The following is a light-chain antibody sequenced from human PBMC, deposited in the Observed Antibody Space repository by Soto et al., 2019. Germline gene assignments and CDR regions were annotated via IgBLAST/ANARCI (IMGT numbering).Light chain of an antibody. CDR2: EIS. Sequence: QSALTQPPSASGSPGQSVTISCTGISSDVGDNKYVSWYQQQPGKAPKVIIYEISERPSGVPDRFSGSKSGNTASLTVSGLRAEDEADYYCSSYAGSNNFRVFGGGTKLTVL. CDR1: SSDVGDNKY. V-gene: IGLV2-8*01. J-gene: IGLJ2*01. CDR3: SSYAGSNNFRV.